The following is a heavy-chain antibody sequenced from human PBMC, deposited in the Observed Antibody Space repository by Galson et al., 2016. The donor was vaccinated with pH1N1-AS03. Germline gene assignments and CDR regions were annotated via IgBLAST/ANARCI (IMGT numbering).Heavy chain of an antibody. CDR1: GFTFADHA. J-gene: IGHJ4*02. CDR3: TRGCGGACPRGDS. CDR2: IGSKTYGGTA. D-gene: IGHD2-21*02. V-gene: IGHV3-49*03. Sequence: SLRLSCATSGFTFADHAMSWFRQAPGMGLEWVGFIGSKTYGGTAEYAASVKDRFTLSRDDSKRIAYLQMDSLKIEDTGIYYCTRGCGGACPRGDSWGQGTLVTVSS.